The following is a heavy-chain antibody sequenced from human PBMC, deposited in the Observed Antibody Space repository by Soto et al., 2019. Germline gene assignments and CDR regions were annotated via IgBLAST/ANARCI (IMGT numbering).Heavy chain of an antibody. J-gene: IGHJ4*02. CDR1: GGTFRNYP. D-gene: IGHD3-16*02. CDR2: IFPLTDIP. CDR3: SRGPFVVLNYFES. Sequence: QVQLVQSGTEVKKPGSSVKVSCKASGGTFRNYPINWVRQAPGQGLEWMGSIFPLTDIPDYAQNFQARLTISADKYTSTAYMELSSLTSDDTAMDFCSRGPFVVLNYFESWGQGTLVTVSS. V-gene: IGHV1-69*02.